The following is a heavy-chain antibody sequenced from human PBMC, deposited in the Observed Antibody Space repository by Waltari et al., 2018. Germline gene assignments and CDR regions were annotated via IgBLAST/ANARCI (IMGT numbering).Heavy chain of an antibody. V-gene: IGHV1-69-2*01. J-gene: IGHJ4*02. CDR1: GYTFTDYY. CDR3: AREEDY. CDR2: VDPEDGET. Sequence: EVQLVQSGAEVKKPGATVKISCKASGYTFTDYYMHWVQQAPGKGLEWMGSVDPEDGETIYAQKFQGRVTMTRDTSISTAYMELSRLRSDDTAVYYCAREEDYWGQGTLVTVSS.